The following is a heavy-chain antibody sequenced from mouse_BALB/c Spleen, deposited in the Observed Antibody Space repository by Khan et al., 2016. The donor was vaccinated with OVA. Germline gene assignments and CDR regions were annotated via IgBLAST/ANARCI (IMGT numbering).Heavy chain of an antibody. J-gene: IGHJ4*01. CDR1: GFTFKNYG. Sequence: QIQLVQSGPELKKPGETVQISCKASGFTFKNYGMNWVKQAPGKGLKWMGWINTYTGEPTFADDFKGRFAFSLETSASTAYLQINSLKNEDTATXFCARVGYNGTMDCWGQGTSVTVSS. CDR2: INTYTGEP. V-gene: IGHV9-3-1*01. CDR3: ARVGYNGTMDC. D-gene: IGHD2-14*01.